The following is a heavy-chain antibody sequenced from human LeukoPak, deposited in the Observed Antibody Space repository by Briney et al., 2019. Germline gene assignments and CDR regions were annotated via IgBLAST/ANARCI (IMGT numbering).Heavy chain of an antibody. CDR2: INHNGNT. Sequence: SETLALNCAVYGGSFGGYYWSWIRQPPGKGLEWIGEINHNGNTNDNPSHKSRATISVDTSKNQFSLMLRSVTAADTAVYYCARVAAAGTDPGAFDMWGQGTMVTVSS. V-gene: IGHV4-34*04. CDR3: ARVAAAGTDPGAFDM. J-gene: IGHJ3*02. D-gene: IGHD6-13*01. CDR1: GGSFGGYY.